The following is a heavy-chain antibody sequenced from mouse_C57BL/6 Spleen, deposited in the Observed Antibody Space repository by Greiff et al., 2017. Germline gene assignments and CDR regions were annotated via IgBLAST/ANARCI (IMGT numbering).Heavy chain of an antibody. CDR3: ARGAITTVVATDFDY. CDR2: INPNNGGT. D-gene: IGHD1-1*01. V-gene: IGHV1-22*01. CDR1: GYTFTDYN. J-gene: IGHJ2*01. Sequence: VQLQQSGPELVKPGASVKMSCKASGYTFTDYNMHWVKQSHGKSLEWIGYINPNNGGTSYNQKFKGKATLTVNKSSSTAYMELRSLTSEDSAVYYCARGAITTVVATDFDYWGQGTTLTVSS.